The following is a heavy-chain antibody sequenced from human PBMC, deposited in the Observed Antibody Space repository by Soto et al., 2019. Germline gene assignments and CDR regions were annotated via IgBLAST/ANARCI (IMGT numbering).Heavy chain of an antibody. V-gene: IGHV3-7*03. Sequence: GSLRLSCAASGFTFSSYWMSWVRQAPGKGLEWVANIKQDGSEKYYVDSVKGRFTISRDNAKNSLYLRMNSLRAEDTAVYYCARHSSSWYRGSWFDPWGQGTLVTVSS. CDR3: ARHSSSWYRGSWFDP. J-gene: IGHJ5*02. CDR2: IKQDGSEK. CDR1: GFTFSSYW. D-gene: IGHD6-13*01.